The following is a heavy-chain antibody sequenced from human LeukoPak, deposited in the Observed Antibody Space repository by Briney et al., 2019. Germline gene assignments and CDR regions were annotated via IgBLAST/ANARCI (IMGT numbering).Heavy chain of an antibody. J-gene: IGHJ4*02. D-gene: IGHD2-21*01. CDR3: ARGGIGYYFDY. CDR1: GGSINSYY. V-gene: IGHV4-59*08. Sequence: SETLSLTCTVSGGSINSYYWSWIRQPPGKGLEWIGYIYYSGSTNYNPSLKSRVTISVDTSKNQFSLKLSSVTAADTAVYYCARGGIGYYFDYWGQGTLVTVSS. CDR2: IYYSGST.